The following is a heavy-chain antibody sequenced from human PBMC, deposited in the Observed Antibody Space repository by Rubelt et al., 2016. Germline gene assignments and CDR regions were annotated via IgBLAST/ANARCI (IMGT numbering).Heavy chain of an antibody. D-gene: IGHD6-13*01. CDR3: ARWYSSTWYYFDY. CDR2: IHPSGGST. J-gene: IGHJ4*02. V-gene: IGHV1-46*01. CDR1: GYTSTSSY. Sequence: QAQLVQSGAEVKKPGASVKVSCKASGYTSTSSYIHWVRQAPGQGLEWMGIIHPSGGSTSYAQQFPHRVTMTMDTSTSTVYMELSSLRSEDTAVYYCARWYSSTWYYFDYWGQGTLVTVSS.